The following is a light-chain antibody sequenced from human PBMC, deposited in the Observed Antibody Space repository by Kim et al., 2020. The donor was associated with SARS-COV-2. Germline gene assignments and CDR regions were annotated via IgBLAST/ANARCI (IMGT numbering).Light chain of an antibody. CDR1: SSDVSGYND. CDR2: EVS. V-gene: IGLV2-14*01. J-gene: IGLJ1*01. CDR3: SSYTSSSTNYV. Sequence: QANTSARTGTSSDVSGYNDVSWYQQHPGKAPKLMIYEVSHRPSGVSNRFSGSKSGNTASLTISGLQAEDEADYYCSSYTSSSTNYVFGTGTKVTVL.